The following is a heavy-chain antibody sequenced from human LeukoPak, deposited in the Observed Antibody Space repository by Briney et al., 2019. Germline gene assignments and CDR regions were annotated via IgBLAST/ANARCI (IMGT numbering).Heavy chain of an antibody. V-gene: IGHV5-51*01. CDR1: GYIFTSYW. D-gene: IGHD3-10*01. CDR3: ARLVTMVRGVITTNQFDP. J-gene: IGHJ5*02. Sequence: GESLKISCKGSGYIFTSYWIGWVRQMPGKGLEWMGIIYPGDSDTRYSPSFQGQVTISADNSISTAYLQWSSLKASDTAMYYCARLVTMVRGVITTNQFDPWGQGTLVTVSS. CDR2: IYPGDSDT.